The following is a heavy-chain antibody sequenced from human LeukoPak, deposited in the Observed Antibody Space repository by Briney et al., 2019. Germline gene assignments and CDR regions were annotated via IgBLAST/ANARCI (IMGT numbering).Heavy chain of an antibody. CDR2: IYYSGST. Sequence: SETLSLTCTVSGGSISSYYWSWIRQPPGKGLEWIGYIYYSGSTNYNPSLKSRVTISVDTSKNQFSLKLSSVTAADRAVYYCARAYYYYMDVWGKGTTVTVSS. CDR1: GGSISSYY. J-gene: IGHJ6*03. V-gene: IGHV4-59*01. CDR3: ARAYYYYMDV.